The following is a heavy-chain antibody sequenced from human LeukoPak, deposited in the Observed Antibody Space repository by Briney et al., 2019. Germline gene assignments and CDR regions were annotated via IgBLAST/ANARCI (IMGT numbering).Heavy chain of an antibody. V-gene: IGHV4-4*07. D-gene: IGHD6-6*01. CDR2: IYTSGST. CDR1: GGSISSYY. CDR3: ARAKTLAARPRGWFDP. Sequence: SETLSLTCTVSGGSISSYYWSWIRQPAGKGLEWIGRIYTSGSTYYNPSLKSRVTISVDRSKNQFSLKLSSVTAADTAVYYCARAKTLAARPRGWFDPWGQGTLVTVSS. J-gene: IGHJ5*02.